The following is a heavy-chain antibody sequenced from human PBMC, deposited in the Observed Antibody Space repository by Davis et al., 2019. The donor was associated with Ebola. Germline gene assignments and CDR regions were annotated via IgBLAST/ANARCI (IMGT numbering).Heavy chain of an antibody. CDR3: VTENWYRFES. J-gene: IGHJ4*02. CDR2: IYYSGST. V-gene: IGHV4-31*03. Sequence: LRLSCTVSGGSISSGGYYWSWIRQHPGKGLEWIGYIYYSGSTYYNPSLKSRVTISVDTSKNQFSLKLSSVTAADTAVYYCVTENWYRFESWGQGTLVTVSS. CDR1: GGSISSGGYY. D-gene: IGHD1-1*01.